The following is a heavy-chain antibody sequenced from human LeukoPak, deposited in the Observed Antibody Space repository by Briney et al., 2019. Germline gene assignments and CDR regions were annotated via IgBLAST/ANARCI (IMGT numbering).Heavy chain of an antibody. D-gene: IGHD3-22*01. J-gene: IGHJ4*02. CDR1: GGSISSSSYY. V-gene: IGHV4-39*01. CDR3: ARSLSITYYYDSSGYPLTRDY. CDR2: IYYSGST. Sequence: SETLSLTCTVSGGSISSSSYYWGWIRQPPGKGLEGIGSIYYSGSTYYNPSLKSRVTISVDTSKNQFSLKLSSVTAADTAVYYCARSLSITYYYDSSGYPLTRDYWGQGTLVTVSS.